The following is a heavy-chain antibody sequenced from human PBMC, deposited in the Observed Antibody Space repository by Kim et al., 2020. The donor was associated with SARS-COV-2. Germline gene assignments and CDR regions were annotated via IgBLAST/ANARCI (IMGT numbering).Heavy chain of an antibody. J-gene: IGHJ4*02. CDR1: GYSISSGYY. CDR2: IYHSGRT. D-gene: IGHD6-13*01. V-gene: IGHV4-38-2*02. CDR3: ARVRVAAAGTCFDY. Sequence: SETLSLTCTVSGYSISSGYYWGWIRQPPGKGLEWIGSIYHSGRTYYNPSLKSRVTISVDTSKNQFSLKLSSVTAADTAVYYCARVRVAAAGTCFDYWGQG.